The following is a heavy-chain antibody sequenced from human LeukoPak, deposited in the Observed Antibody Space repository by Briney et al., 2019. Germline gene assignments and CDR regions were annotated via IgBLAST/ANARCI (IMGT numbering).Heavy chain of an antibody. D-gene: IGHD2/OR15-2a*01. J-gene: IGHJ4*02. V-gene: IGHV3-30*02. CDR1: GFTFSSYG. Sequence: GGSLRLSCAASGFTFSSYGMHWIRQAPGKGLEWVAFIRYDGSNKYYADSVKGRFTISRDNSKNTLYLQMNSLRAEDTAVYYCAKDVIVAFDYWGQGTLVTVSS. CDR2: IRYDGSNK. CDR3: AKDVIVAFDY.